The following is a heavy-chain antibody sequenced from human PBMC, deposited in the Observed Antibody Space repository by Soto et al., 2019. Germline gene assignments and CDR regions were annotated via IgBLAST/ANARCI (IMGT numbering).Heavy chain of an antibody. CDR1: GFTFSSYS. D-gene: IGHD6-19*01. Sequence: EVQLVESGGGLVKPGGSLRLSCAASGFTFSSYSMNWVRQAPGKGLEWVSSISSSSSYIYYADSVKGRFPSSRENAKNSLYLQMNSLRAEDTAVYYCAREPLIAVAGHFDYWGQGTLVTVSS. CDR2: ISSSSSYI. CDR3: AREPLIAVAGHFDY. V-gene: IGHV3-21*01. J-gene: IGHJ4*02.